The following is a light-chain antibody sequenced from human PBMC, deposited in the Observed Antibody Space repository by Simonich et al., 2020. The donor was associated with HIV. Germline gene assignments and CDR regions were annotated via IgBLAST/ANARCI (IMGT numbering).Light chain of an antibody. Sequence: DIQMTQSPSTLSASVGDRVTITCRASQSISSWLAWYQQKPGKAPKLLIDKASSLESGVPSRFSGSGSGTEFTLTISSLQPDDFATYYCQQYNSLWVTFGGGTKVEIK. J-gene: IGKJ4*01. V-gene: IGKV1-5*03. CDR2: KAS. CDR3: QQYNSLWVT. CDR1: QSISSW.